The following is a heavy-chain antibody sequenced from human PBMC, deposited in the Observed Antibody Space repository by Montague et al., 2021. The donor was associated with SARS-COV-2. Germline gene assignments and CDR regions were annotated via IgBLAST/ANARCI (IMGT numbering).Heavy chain of an antibody. CDR2: ISNSGDTK. J-gene: IGHJ4*02. Sequence: SLRLSCAASGFIFSSYEMNWVRQAPGKGLEWVSYISNSGDTKYYADSMKGRFTISRDNAKNSLYLQMGSLRAEDTAVYYCARAGEDYYYDSSGFLYWGQGILVTVSS. CDR1: GFIFSSYE. V-gene: IGHV3-48*03. CDR3: ARAGEDYYYDSSGFLY. D-gene: IGHD3-22*01.